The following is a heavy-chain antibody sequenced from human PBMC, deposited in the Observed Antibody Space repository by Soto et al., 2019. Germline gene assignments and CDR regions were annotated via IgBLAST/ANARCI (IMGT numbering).Heavy chain of an antibody. D-gene: IGHD3-10*01. J-gene: IGHJ4*02. Sequence: XESLLLSCAASGFTFSSYWMHWVRQVPGKGLLWVSRIDEYGSTINYADSVKGRFTISRDNARNTLYLEMNSLRAEDTALYYCTRDIGGKGAYWGPGTLVTVSS. CDR2: IDEYGSTI. CDR3: TRDIGGKGAY. V-gene: IGHV3-74*01. CDR1: GFTFSSYW.